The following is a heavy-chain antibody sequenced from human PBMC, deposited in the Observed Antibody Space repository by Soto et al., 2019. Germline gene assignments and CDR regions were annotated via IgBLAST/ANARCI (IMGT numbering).Heavy chain of an antibody. Sequence: GGSLRLSCAASGFTFSSYAMSWVRQAPGKGLEWVSAISGSGGSTYYADSVKGRFTISRDNSKNTLYLQMNSLRAEDTAVYYCAKAVGYCSSTSCYAPGAFYYYYGMDVWGQGTTVTVSS. CDR1: GFTFSSYA. D-gene: IGHD2-2*01. V-gene: IGHV3-23*01. CDR2: ISGSGGST. CDR3: AKAVGYCSSTSCYAPGAFYYYYGMDV. J-gene: IGHJ6*02.